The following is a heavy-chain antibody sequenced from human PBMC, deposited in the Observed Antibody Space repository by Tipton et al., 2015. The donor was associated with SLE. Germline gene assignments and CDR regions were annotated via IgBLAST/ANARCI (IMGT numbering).Heavy chain of an antibody. CDR1: GFTFSSYA. Sequence: GSLRLSCAASGFTFSSYAMHWVRQAPGKGLEWVANIKEDGSEKYYVDSVKGRFTISRDNAKNSLYLQMNSLRVEDTAVYYCARGYSSSWSTGYYYYYMDVWGKGTTVTVSS. J-gene: IGHJ6*03. CDR2: IKEDGSEK. V-gene: IGHV3-7*03. CDR3: ARGYSSSWSTGYYYYYMDV. D-gene: IGHD6-13*01.